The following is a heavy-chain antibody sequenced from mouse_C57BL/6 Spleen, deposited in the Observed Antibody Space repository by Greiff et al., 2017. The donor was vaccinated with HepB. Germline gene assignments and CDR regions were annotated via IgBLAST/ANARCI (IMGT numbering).Heavy chain of an antibody. J-gene: IGHJ2*01. D-gene: IGHD1-1*01. CDR1: GYTFTSYW. CDR3: AMFITTALYFDY. Sequence: QVQLKQPGAELVKPGASVKVSCKASGYTFTSYWMHWVKQRPGQGLEWIGRIHPSDSDTNYNQKFKGKATLTVDKSSSTAYMQLSSLTSEDSAVYYCAMFITTALYFDYWGQGTTLTVSS. V-gene: IGHV1-74*01. CDR2: IHPSDSDT.